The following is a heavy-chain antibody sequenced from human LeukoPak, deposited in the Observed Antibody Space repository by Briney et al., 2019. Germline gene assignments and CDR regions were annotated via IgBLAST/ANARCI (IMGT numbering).Heavy chain of an antibody. CDR2: IKQDGSEE. J-gene: IGHJ4*02. Sequence: GGSLRLSCAASGFTFSNAWMSWVRQAPGKGLEWVANIKQDGSEEVCVDSVKGRFTISRDNSKNTLYLQMNSLRVEDTAVYYCASPNPSGDLSWLDYWGQGALVTVSS. CDR3: ASPNPSGDLSWLDY. V-gene: IGHV3-7*03. D-gene: IGHD3-10*01. CDR1: GFTFSNAW.